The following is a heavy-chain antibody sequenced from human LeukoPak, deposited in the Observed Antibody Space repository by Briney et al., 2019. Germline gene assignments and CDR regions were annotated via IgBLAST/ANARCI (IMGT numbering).Heavy chain of an antibody. D-gene: IGHD2-21*02. J-gene: IGHJ4*02. Sequence: GGSLRLTSAASGFTFSSYSMNWVRQAPGKGLEWVSSISSSSTYIYYADSVKGRFTISRDDAKHSLCLQMDSLRAEDTAVYYCARKLRATVTAYFADFDYCGQGTLVTVSS. CDR2: ISSSSTYI. CDR1: GFTFSSYS. CDR3: ARKLRATVTAYFADFDY. V-gene: IGHV3-21*01.